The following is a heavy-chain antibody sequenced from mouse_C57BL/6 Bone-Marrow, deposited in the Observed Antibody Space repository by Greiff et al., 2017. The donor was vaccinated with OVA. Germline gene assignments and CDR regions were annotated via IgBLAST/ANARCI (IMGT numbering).Heavy chain of an antibody. D-gene: IGHD1-1*01. CDR2: IYWVDDK. Sequence: VTLKESGPGILQSSQTLSLTCSFSGFSLSTSGMGVSWIRQPSGKGLEWLAHIYWVDDKRYNPSLESRLPISKDTSRNQVFLKSTSVDTADTATYYCARSEGVLLRDWYFDVWGTGTTVTVSS. CDR3: ARSEGVLLRDWYFDV. CDR1: GFSLSTSGMG. J-gene: IGHJ1*03. V-gene: IGHV8-12*01.